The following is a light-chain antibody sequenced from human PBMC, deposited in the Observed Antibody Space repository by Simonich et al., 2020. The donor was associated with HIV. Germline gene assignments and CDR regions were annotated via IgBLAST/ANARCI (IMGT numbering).Light chain of an antibody. Sequence: DIVMTQSPDPLAVSLGERATINCKSSQSVLHSSNNQNYLAWYQQKPGQPPKLLIYWASTRESGVPDRFSGSGSGTDFTLTINSLQAEDVAVYYCQQYYITPHTFGQGTKVEIK. CDR1: QSVLHSSNNQNY. CDR3: QQYYITPHT. J-gene: IGKJ1*01. CDR2: WAS. V-gene: IGKV4-1*01.